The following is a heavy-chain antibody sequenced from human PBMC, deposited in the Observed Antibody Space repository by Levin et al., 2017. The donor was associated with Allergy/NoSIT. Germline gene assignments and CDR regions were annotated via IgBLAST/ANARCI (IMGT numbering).Heavy chain of an antibody. J-gene: IGHJ6*03. D-gene: IGHD6-19*01. V-gene: IGHV3-15*01. CDR3: TTVVYTSGWSTGDGVDYYYYYMDV. CDR1: GFTFSDTW. Sequence: GGSLRLSCAASGFTFSDTWMSWVRQAPGKGLEWVGRIKSKTDGGTTDYAAPVKGRFTISRDDSKTTLYLQMTSLKTEDTAVYYCTTVVYTSGWSTGDGVDYYYYYMDVWGKGTTVTVSS. CDR2: IKSKTDGGTT.